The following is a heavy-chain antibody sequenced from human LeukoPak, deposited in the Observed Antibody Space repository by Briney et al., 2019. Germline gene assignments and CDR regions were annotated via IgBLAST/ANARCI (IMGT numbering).Heavy chain of an antibody. J-gene: IGHJ3*02. CDR2: IYYSGST. CDR3: ARTVGALYDAFNI. CDR1: GGSISTYY. D-gene: IGHD1-26*01. Sequence: PSETLSLTCTVPGGSISTYYWSWIRQPPGKGLEWIGYIYYSGSTNYNPSLKSRVTISVDTSKNQFSLKLSSVTAADTAVYYCARTVGALYDAFNIWGQGTMVTVSS. V-gene: IGHV4-59*08.